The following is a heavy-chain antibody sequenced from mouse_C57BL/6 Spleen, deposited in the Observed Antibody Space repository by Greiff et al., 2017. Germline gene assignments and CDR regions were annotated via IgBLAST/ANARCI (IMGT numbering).Heavy chain of an antibody. CDR2: ISDGGSYT. CDR3: ARGRELYYDNYGFDV. V-gene: IGHV5-4*03. D-gene: IGHD2-1*01. CDR1: GFTFSSYA. J-gene: IGHJ1*03. Sequence: EVKLVESGGGLVKPGGSLKLSCAASGFTFSSYAMSWVRQTPEKRLEWVATISDGGSYTYSPDNVKGRFTISRDNAKNNLYLQMSHLKSEDTAMYYCARGRELYYDNYGFDVWGTGTTVTVSS.